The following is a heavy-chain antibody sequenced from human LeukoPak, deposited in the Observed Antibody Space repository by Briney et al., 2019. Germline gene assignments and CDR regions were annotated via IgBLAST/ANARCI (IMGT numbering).Heavy chain of an antibody. D-gene: IGHD3-3*01. V-gene: IGHV1-24*01. J-gene: IGHJ5*02. CDR3: ATAYYDFWSGYYRKGWFDP. CDR2: FDPEDGET. Sequence: ASVKVSCKASGYTFTGYYMHWVRQAPGQGLEWMGGFDPEDGETIYAQKFQGRVTMTEDTSTDTAYMELSSLRSEDTAVYYCATAYYDFWSGYYRKGWFDPWGQGTLVTVSS. CDR1: GYTFTGYY.